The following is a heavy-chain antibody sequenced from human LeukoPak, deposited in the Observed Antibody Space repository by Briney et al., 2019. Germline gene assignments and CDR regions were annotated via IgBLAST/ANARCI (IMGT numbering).Heavy chain of an antibody. CDR1: GYTFTSYG. CDR3: ARMYYDILTGYLPPDY. CDR2: ISAYNGNT. V-gene: IGHV1-18*01. D-gene: IGHD3-9*01. J-gene: IGHJ4*02. Sequence: ASVKVSCKASGYTFTSYGISWVRQAPGQGLEWMGWISAYNGNTHYAQKLQGRVTMTTDTSTSTAYMELRSLRSDDTAVYYCARMYYDILTGYLPPDYWGQGTLVTVSS.